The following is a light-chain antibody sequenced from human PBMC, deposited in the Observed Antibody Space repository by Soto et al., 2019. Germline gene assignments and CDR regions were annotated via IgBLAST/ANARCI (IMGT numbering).Light chain of an antibody. CDR2: EVS. CDR3: SSYAGSKNLGV. V-gene: IGLV2-8*01. Sequence: QSALTQPPSASGSPGQSVTISCTGTSSDVGGYNYVSWYQQHPDKAPKLMIYEVSKRPSGVPDRFSGSKSGNTASLTVSGLPAEDEPDYYCSSYAGSKNLGVFGGGTQLAVL. J-gene: IGLJ2*01. CDR1: SSDVGGYNY.